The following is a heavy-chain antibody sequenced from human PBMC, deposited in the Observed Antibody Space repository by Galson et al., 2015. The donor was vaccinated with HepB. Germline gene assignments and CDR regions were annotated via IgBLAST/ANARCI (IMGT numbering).Heavy chain of an antibody. CDR2: ISGSGGST. D-gene: IGHD6-19*01. CDR1: GFTFSSYA. J-gene: IGHJ4*02. V-gene: IGHV3-23*01. Sequence: SLRLSCAASGFTFSSYAMSWVRQAPGKGLEWVSAISGSGGSTYYADSVKGRFTISRDNSKNTLYLQMNSLRAEDTAVYYCAKDSKISGWGQIDYWGQGTLVTVSS. CDR3: AKDSKISGWGQIDY.